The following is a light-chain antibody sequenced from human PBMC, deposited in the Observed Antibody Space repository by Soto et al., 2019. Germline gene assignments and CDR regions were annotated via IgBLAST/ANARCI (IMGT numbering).Light chain of an antibody. J-gene: IGLJ1*01. Sequence: QSALTQPRSVSGSPGQSVTISCTGTGNDVGAYNYVSWYQQHPGRPPTLMIYDVARWPSGVPDRFSRSKSGNTASLTISGLRAEDEAHYFSCSYAGGYTQLFGTGTKGTVL. CDR3: CSYAGGYTQL. CDR1: GNDVGAYNY. V-gene: IGLV2-11*01. CDR2: DVA.